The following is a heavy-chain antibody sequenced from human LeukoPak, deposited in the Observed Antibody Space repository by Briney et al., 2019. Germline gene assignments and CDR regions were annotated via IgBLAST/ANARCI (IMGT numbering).Heavy chain of an antibody. V-gene: IGHV4-59*12. Sequence: SETLSLTCTVSGGSISSNYWNWIRQPPGKGLEWIGYIYYSGSTYYNPSLKSRVTISVDTSKNQFSLKLSSVTAADTAVYYCARDQIHYDYVWGSYPNWFDPWGQGTLVTVSS. CDR1: GGSISSNY. D-gene: IGHD3-16*02. CDR2: IYYSGST. J-gene: IGHJ5*02. CDR3: ARDQIHYDYVWGSYPNWFDP.